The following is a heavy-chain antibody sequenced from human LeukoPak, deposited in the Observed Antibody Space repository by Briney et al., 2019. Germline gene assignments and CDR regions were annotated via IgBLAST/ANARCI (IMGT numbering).Heavy chain of an antibody. J-gene: IGHJ4*02. V-gene: IGHV3-21*04. D-gene: IGHD2-8*02. Sequence: PGGSLRLSCAASGFTFSSYSMNWARQAPGKGLEWVSSISSSSSYIYYADSVKGRFTISRDNAKNSLYLQMNSLRAEDTAIYYCATYRQVLLPFESWGQGTLVTVSS. CDR2: ISSSSSYI. CDR1: GFTFSSYS. CDR3: ATYRQVLLPFES.